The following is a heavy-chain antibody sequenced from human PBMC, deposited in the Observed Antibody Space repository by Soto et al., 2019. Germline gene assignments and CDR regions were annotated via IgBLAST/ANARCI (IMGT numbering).Heavy chain of an antibody. Sequence: QVQLVQSRAEVKKPGASVKVSCKASGYTFTSYDINWVRQATGQGLEWMGWMNPNSGNTGYAQKFQGRVTMTRNTSISTAYMELSSLRSEDTAVYYCARNGIVVPAAIIRFDPWGQGTLVTVSS. V-gene: IGHV1-8*01. CDR1: GYTFTSYD. D-gene: IGHD2-2*01. CDR3: ARNGIVVPAAIIRFDP. J-gene: IGHJ5*02. CDR2: MNPNSGNT.